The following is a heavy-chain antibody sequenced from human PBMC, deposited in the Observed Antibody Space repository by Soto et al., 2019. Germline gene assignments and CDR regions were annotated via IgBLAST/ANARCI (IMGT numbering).Heavy chain of an antibody. Sequence: QVQLVESGGGVVQPGRSLRLSCAASGFTFSSYAMHWARQAPGKGLGWVAVISYDGSNKYYADSVKGRFTISRDNSKNTLYLQMNSLRAEDTAVYYCARDAFSHHIAVAGTVQYYFDYWGQGTLVTVSS. CDR2: ISYDGSNK. D-gene: IGHD6-19*01. J-gene: IGHJ4*02. V-gene: IGHV3-30-3*01. CDR1: GFTFSSYA. CDR3: ARDAFSHHIAVAGTVQYYFDY.